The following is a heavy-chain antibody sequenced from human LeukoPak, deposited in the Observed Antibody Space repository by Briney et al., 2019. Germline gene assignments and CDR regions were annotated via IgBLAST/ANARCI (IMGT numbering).Heavy chain of an antibody. Sequence: GGSLRLSCVASGFTFTDYWMTWIRQTPGKGLEWVGSINSDGSATLYMDSVRGRFTISRDNAKNSLFLQMNSLRAEDTAVYHCAGGRPGDTYAWGEGTLVTVS. CDR1: GFTFTDYW. J-gene: IGHJ4*02. D-gene: IGHD1-26*01. CDR2: INSDGSAT. V-gene: IGHV3-7*01. CDR3: AGGRPGDTYA.